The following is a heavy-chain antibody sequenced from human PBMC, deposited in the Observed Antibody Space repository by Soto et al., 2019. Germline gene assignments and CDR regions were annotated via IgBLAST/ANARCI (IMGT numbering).Heavy chain of an antibody. CDR1: GGTFSSYA. V-gene: IGHV1-69*06. CDR3: ARGEYQLPTYIASAGPHYYYGLEV. J-gene: IGHJ6*02. D-gene: IGHD6-13*01. CDR2: IIPIFGTA. Sequence: QVQLVQSGAEVKKPGSSVKVSFKASGGTFSSYAISWVRQAPGHGLEWMGGIIPIFGTANYEQKFQGRVTITADKSTSTAYMELSSLRSEDTAVYSCARGEYQLPTYIASAGPHYYYGLEVCGQGTTVTVSS.